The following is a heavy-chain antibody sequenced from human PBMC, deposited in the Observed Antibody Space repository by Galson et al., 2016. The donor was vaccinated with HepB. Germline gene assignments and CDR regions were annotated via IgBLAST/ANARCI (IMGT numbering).Heavy chain of an antibody. CDR2: IIPRFSTP. V-gene: IGHV1-69*13. J-gene: IGHJ6*02. D-gene: IGHD3-10*01. CDR3: AKEGRSGEWPFKDDYYYYGMDV. Sequence: SVKVSCKASGGIFSTYAINWVRQAPGQGLEWMGGIIPRFSTPNYAQKFKDRLTITADESTTTVSMELSSLRFEDTAVYYCAKEGRSGEWPFKDDYYYYGMDVWGQGTTVTVSS. CDR1: GGIFSTYA.